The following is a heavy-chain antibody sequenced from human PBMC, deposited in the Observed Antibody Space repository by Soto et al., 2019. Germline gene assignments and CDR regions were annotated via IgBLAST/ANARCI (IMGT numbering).Heavy chain of an antibody. CDR3: AKATATGGGAFDI. Sequence: HPGGSLRLSCAASGFTFSSYAMSWVRQAPGKGLEWVSAISGSGGSTYYADSVKGRFTISRDSSQNTVYLQMNSLTAGDTALYYCAKATATGGGAFDICGQGTMVTV. J-gene: IGHJ3*02. V-gene: IGHV3-23*01. CDR2: ISGSGGST. CDR1: GFTFSSYA. D-gene: IGHD2-8*02.